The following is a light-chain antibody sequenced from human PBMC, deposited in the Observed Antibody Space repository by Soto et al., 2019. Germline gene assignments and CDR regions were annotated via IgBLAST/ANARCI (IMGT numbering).Light chain of an antibody. J-gene: IGKJ2*01. Sequence: DIVMTQSPDSLAVSLGERATINCKSSQSVFFTSNNKNYLAWYQQKPGQPPKLLMYWASTRESGVPDRFSGSGSGTDFTLTISGLQAEDVAVYYCQQYFGIPYTFGQGTKLEIK. V-gene: IGKV4-1*01. CDR2: WAS. CDR3: QQYFGIPYT. CDR1: QSVFFTSNNKNY.